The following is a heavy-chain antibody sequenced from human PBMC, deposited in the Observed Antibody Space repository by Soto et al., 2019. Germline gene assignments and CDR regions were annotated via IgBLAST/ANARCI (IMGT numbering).Heavy chain of an antibody. CDR2: IIPIFGTA. J-gene: IGHJ4*02. V-gene: IGHV1-69*13. Sequence: SVKVSCKASGGTFSSYAISWVRQAPGQGLEWMGGIIPIFGTANYAQKFQGRVTITADESTSTAYMELSSLRSEDTAVYYCARDQIVSGVFTRIWDSWGPGTLVTVSS. D-gene: IGHD3-3*02. CDR3: ARDQIVSGVFTRIWDS. CDR1: GGTFSSYA.